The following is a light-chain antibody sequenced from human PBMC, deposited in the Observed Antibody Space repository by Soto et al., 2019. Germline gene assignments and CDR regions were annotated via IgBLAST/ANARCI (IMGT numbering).Light chain of an antibody. CDR1: QVVVTAY. Sequence: EIVLTQSPGTLSVSPGERATLSCRASQVVVTAYIHWYQHKPGQAPRLLISGASTRASGIPDRFSGSGVGTDFPLPINRLEPEDCAVYYCLLFRGSPTFGPGSRVHI. J-gene: IGKJ3*01. V-gene: IGKV3-20*01. CDR2: GAS. CDR3: LLFRGSPT.